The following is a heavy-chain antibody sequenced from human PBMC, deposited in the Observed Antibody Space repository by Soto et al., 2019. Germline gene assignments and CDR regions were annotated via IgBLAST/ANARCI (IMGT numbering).Heavy chain of an antibody. V-gene: IGHV1-18*01. CDR3: TRDLSIFPFAY. J-gene: IGHJ4*02. CDR2: ISAYNGNI. Sequence: QVQLVQSGAEVKKPGASVKVSCKASGYTFTSYGISWVRQAPGQGLEWMGWISAYNGNIKYAQKLQGRVTMTTDTSTSTAYMEMRTLRPDETAVYSCTRDLSIFPFAYGGQGTLGSVSS. CDR1: GYTFTSYG. D-gene: IGHD3-9*01.